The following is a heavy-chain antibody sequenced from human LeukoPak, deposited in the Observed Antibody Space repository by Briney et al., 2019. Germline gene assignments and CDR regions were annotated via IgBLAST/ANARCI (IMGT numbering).Heavy chain of an antibody. D-gene: IGHD3-22*01. V-gene: IGHV3-48*03. CDR3: ARDSAGHYYDSSGYYGLTYFQH. J-gene: IGHJ1*01. CDR1: GFTFSSYE. Sequence: GGSLRLSCAASGFTFSSYEMNWVRQAPGKGLEWVSYISTTGSSIYYADSVKGRFTISRDNSKNTLYLQMNSLRAEDTAVYYCARDSAGHYYDSSGYYGLTYFQHWGQGTLVTVSS. CDR2: ISTTGSSI.